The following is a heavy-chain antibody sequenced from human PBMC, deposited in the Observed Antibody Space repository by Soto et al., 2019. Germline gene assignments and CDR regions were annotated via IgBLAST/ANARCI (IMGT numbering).Heavy chain of an antibody. CDR1: GFTFSSYA. CDR3: ARDPIPEYYDSSGYFDY. CDR2: IIPIFGTA. J-gene: IGHJ4*02. Sequence: QVQLVESGGGVVQPGRSLRLSCAASGFTFSSYAISWVRQAPGQGLEWMGGIIPIFGTANYAQKFQGRVTITADESTSTAYMELSSLRSEDTAVYYCARDPIPEYYDSSGYFDYWGQGTLVTVSS. D-gene: IGHD3-22*01. V-gene: IGHV1-69*01.